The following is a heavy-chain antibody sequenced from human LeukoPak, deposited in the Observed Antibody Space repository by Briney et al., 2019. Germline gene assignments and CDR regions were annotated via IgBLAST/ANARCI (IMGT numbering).Heavy chain of an antibody. CDR2: ISSSGTTM. Sequence: GGSLRLSCAASGFTFSSYEMSWVRQAPGQGPEWVSYISSSGTTMYYAGSVKGRFTISRDNAKNSLYLQMNSLRAEDTALYYCARMGGIAARLRYYYYYMDVWGKGTTVTVSS. J-gene: IGHJ6*03. V-gene: IGHV3-48*03. CDR3: ARMGGIAARLRYYYYYMDV. CDR1: GFTFSSYE. D-gene: IGHD6-6*01.